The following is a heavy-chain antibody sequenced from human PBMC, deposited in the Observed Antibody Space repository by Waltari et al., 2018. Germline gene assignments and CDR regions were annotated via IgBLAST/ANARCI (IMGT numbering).Heavy chain of an antibody. CDR1: GGSISSGGYY. CDR2: IYYSGST. V-gene: IGHV4-31*03. Sequence: QVQLQESGPGLVKPSQTLSLTCTVSGGSISSGGYYWSWIRQHPGKGLEWIGYIYYSGSTYYTPSRKSRVTISVDTSKHQFSLKLSSVTAADTAVYYCASGGMFKAFDIWGQGTMVTVSS. J-gene: IGHJ3*02. D-gene: IGHD3-10*02. CDR3: ASGGMFKAFDI.